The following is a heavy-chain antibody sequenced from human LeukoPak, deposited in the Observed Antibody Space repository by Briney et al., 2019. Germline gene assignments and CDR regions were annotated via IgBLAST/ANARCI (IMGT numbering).Heavy chain of an antibody. CDR1: GGSISSSTYY. D-gene: IGHD3-10*01. J-gene: IGHJ4*02. V-gene: IGHV4-39*01. CDR2: ISYSGST. CDR3: ARQVTMVRGVRRKFDY. Sequence: PSETLSLTCSVSGGSISSSTYYWGWIRQPPGKGLEWIGSISYSGSTYYNPSLKSRVTISVDTSKNQFSLKLSSVTAADTAVYYCARQVTMVRGVRRKFDYWGQGTLVTVSS.